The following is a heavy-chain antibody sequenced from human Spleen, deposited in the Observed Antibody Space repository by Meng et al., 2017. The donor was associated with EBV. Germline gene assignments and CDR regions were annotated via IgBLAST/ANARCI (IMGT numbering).Heavy chain of an antibody. D-gene: IGHD3-16*01. CDR2: IYHSGST. CDR1: GGSISSSSYS. J-gene: IGHJ4*02. CDR3: AILWAPVDY. Sequence: QLNLQDAGPGLVKPPGPLSLTCNGSGGSISSSSYSWGWIRQPPGKGLEWIGIIYHSGSTYYNASLKSRVTISVDTSKNQFSLKLSSVTAADTAVYYCAILWAPVDYWGQGALVTVSS. V-gene: IGHV4-39*07.